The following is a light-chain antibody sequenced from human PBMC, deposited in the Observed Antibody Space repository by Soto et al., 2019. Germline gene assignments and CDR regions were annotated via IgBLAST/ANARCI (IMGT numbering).Light chain of an antibody. J-gene: IGLJ1*01. V-gene: IGLV1-44*01. CDR3: AAWDDSLSGYV. Sequence: QSVLTQPPSASGTPGQMVTISCSGSTSNIGSNTVNWYQQLPGTAPKLLIYSNNQRPSGVPDRFSGSKSGTSASLAISGLQSEDEADYYCAAWDDSLSGYVFGTGTKVTVL. CDR1: TSNIGSNT. CDR2: SNN.